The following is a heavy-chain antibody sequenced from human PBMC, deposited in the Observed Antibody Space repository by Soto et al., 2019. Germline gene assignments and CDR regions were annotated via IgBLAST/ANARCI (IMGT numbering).Heavy chain of an antibody. V-gene: IGHV3-11*01. CDR3: ARTISGDILTGYYITEANWFDP. CDR2: ISSSGSTI. J-gene: IGHJ5*02. Sequence: GGSLRLSCAASGFTFSDYYMSWIRQAPGKGLEWVSYISSSGSTIYYADSVKGRFTISRDNAKNSLYLQMNSLRAEDTAVYYCARTISGDILTGYYITEANWFDPWGQGTLVTVSS. CDR1: GFTFSDYY. D-gene: IGHD3-9*01.